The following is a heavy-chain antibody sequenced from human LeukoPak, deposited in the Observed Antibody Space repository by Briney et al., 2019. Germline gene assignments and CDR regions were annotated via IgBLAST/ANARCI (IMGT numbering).Heavy chain of an antibody. V-gene: IGHV4-61*02. CDR3: ARASYGSGSYFDY. Sequence: SETLSLTCTVSGGSISSGSYYWSWIRQPAGKGLEWIGRIYTSGSTNSNPSLKSRVTISVDTSKNQFSLKLSSVTAADTAVYYCARASYGSGSYFDYWGQGTLVTVSS. J-gene: IGHJ4*02. CDR1: GGSISSGSYY. CDR2: IYTSGST. D-gene: IGHD3-10*01.